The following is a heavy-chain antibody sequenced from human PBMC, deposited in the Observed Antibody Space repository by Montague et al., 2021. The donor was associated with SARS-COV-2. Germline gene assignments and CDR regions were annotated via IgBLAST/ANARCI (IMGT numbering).Heavy chain of an antibody. D-gene: IGHD6-13*01. CDR2: IYYSGST. Sequence: SETLSLTCTVSGGSISSSSYYWGWIRQPPGKGLEWIGSIYYSGSTYYNPSLESRVTISVDTSKNQFSLKLSSVTAADTAVCYCARVGRQQLVRLSGMDVWGQGTRVTVSS. CDR3: ARVGRQQLVRLSGMDV. CDR1: GGSISSSSYY. V-gene: IGHV4-39*07. J-gene: IGHJ6*02.